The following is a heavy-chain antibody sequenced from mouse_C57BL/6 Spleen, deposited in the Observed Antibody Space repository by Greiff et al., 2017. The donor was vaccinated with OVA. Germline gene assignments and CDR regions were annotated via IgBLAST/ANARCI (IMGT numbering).Heavy chain of an antibody. CDR1: GYTFTSYW. V-gene: IGHV1-52*01. J-gene: IGHJ2*01. Sequence: VQLQQPGAELVRPGSSVKLSCKASGYTFTSYWMHWVKQRPIQGLEWIGNIDPSDSETHYNQKFKDKATLTVDKSSSTAYMQLSSLTSEDSAVYYCARGGGTTTPFDYWGQGTTLTVSS. CDR3: ARGGGTTTPFDY. CDR2: IDPSDSET. D-gene: IGHD1-1*01.